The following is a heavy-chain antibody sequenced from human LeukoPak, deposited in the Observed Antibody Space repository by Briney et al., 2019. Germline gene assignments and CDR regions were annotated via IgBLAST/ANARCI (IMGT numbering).Heavy chain of an antibody. Sequence: GGSLRLSCAASGFTFSSYVMSWVRQAPGKGVEWVSGISGSGGRTYYADSVKGRFTISRDNCKNTLYLQMNRLRAEDTAVYYCAKDSTVTSLYYYYGMDVWGKGTTVTVSS. D-gene: IGHD4-17*01. CDR2: ISGSGGRT. CDR3: AKDSTVTSLYYYYGMDV. V-gene: IGHV3-23*01. J-gene: IGHJ6*04. CDR1: GFTFSSYV.